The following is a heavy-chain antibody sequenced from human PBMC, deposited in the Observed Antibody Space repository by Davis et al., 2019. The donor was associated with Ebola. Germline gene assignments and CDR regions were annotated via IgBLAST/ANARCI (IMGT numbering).Heavy chain of an antibody. CDR3: ARERGYCSGGSCYSGHFDY. CDR2: IYFHGNT. J-gene: IGHJ4*02. D-gene: IGHD2-15*01. Sequence: MPSETLSLTCSVSCASISSSYWSWIRQPPGKGLGWVGYIYFHGNTNYNPSLKSRVTISVDTSKNQFSLKLSSVTAADTAVYYCARERGYCSGGSCYSGHFDYWGQGTLVTVSS. V-gene: IGHV4-59*12. CDR1: CASISSSY.